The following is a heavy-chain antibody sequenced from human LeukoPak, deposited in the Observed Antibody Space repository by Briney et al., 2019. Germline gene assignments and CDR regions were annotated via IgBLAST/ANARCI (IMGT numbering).Heavy chain of an antibody. CDR3: ARTEWLEAPVCDL. CDR2: ISDSGNA. D-gene: IGHD6-19*01. CDR1: GGSLTNYY. J-gene: IGHJ2*01. Sequence: PSETLSLTCSVSGGSLTNYYWSWIRQPPGKGLEWIGYISDSGNANYRSSLKSRVTISIDTSKKQISLKVSSVTAADTAVYYCARTEWLEAPVCDLWGRGTLVTVSS. V-gene: IGHV4-59*01.